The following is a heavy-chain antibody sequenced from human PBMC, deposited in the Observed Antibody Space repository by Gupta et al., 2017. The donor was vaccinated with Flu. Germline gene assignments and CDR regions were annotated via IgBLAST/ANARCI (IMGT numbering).Heavy chain of an antibody. CDR3: ARYGATSTLYFDF. CDR1: GFSFSTYG. Sequence: QVQLVESGGGVVQPGRSLRLSCAASGFSFSTYGMHWVRQAPGKGLEWVSVIWSDGSGDYYADSVRGRFTVSRDNSKSTLYLQMNSLRAEDTAVYYCARYGATSTLYFDFWGQRTRVIVSS. J-gene: IGHJ4*02. CDR2: IWSDGSGD. V-gene: IGHV3-33*01. D-gene: IGHD2-8*01.